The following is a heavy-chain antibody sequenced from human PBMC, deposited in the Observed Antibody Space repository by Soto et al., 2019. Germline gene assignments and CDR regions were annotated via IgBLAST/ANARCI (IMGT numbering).Heavy chain of an antibody. CDR2: ISSSSSTI. Sequence: AGGSLRLSCAASGFTFSSYSMNWVRQAPGKGLEWVSYISSSSSTIYYADSVKGRFTISRDNAKNSLYLQMNSLRDEDTAVYYCARGPKTYSGSYKYYFDYWGQGTLVTVSS. D-gene: IGHD1-26*01. J-gene: IGHJ4*02. CDR1: GFTFSSYS. V-gene: IGHV3-48*02. CDR3: ARGPKTYSGSYKYYFDY.